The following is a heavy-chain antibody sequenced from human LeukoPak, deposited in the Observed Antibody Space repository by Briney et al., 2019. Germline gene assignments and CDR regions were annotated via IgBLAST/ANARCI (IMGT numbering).Heavy chain of an antibody. CDR1: GGSFSGYY. CDR3: ARGSRSSSPFDY. V-gene: IGHV4-34*01. Sequence: SETLSLTCAVYGGSFSGYYWSWIRQPPGKGLEWIGEINHSGSTNYNPSLKSRVTISVDTSKNQFSLKLSSVTAADTAVHYCARGSRSSSPFDYWGQGTLVTVSS. D-gene: IGHD6-13*01. CDR2: INHSGST. J-gene: IGHJ4*02.